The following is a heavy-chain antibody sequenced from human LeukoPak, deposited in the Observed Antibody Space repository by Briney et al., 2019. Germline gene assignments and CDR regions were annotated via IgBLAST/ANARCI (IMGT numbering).Heavy chain of an antibody. D-gene: IGHD3-3*01. Sequence: GGSLRLPCAASGFTFSSYAMSWVRQAPGKGLEWVSAISGSGGSTYYADSVKGRFTISRDNSKSTLYLQMNSLRAEDTAVHYCAKDWSAWGYWGQGTLVTVSS. V-gene: IGHV3-23*01. J-gene: IGHJ4*02. CDR2: ISGSGGST. CDR3: AKDWSAWGY. CDR1: GFTFSSYA.